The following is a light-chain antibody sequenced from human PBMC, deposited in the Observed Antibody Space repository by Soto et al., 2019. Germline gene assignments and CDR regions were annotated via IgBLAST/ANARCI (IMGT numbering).Light chain of an antibody. CDR1: NIGTRN. CDR2: RDS. CDR3: HVWDSSTAV. V-gene: IGLV3-9*01. Sequence: SYELTQPLSVSVPLGQTASITCGGNNIGTRNVHWYQQKPGQAPVLVVYRDSNRPSGIPERFSGSNSGNTATLTIRRAQAGDEADYSGHVWDSSTAVFGGGTKLTVL. J-gene: IGLJ3*02.